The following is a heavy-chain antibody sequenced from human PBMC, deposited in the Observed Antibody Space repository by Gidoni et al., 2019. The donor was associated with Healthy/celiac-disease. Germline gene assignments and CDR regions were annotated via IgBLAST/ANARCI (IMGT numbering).Heavy chain of an antibody. CDR3: ARGLPAGSSFDY. CDR1: GGSFSGYY. D-gene: IGHD2-2*01. Sequence: QVQLQQWGAGLLKPSETLSLTCAVYGGSFSGYYWSWIRQPPGKGLEWIGEINHSGSTNYNPSLKSRVTISVDTSKNQFSLKLSSVTAADTAVYYCARGLPAGSSFDYWGQGTLVTVSS. V-gene: IGHV4-34*01. J-gene: IGHJ4*02. CDR2: INHSGST.